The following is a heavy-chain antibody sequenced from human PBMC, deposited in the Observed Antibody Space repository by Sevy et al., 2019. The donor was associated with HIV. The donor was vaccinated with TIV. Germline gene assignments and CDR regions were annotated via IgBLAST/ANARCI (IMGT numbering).Heavy chain of an antibody. V-gene: IGHV3-7*01. CDR1: EFTFSSYW. CDR2: INQDGSEG. CDR3: ARTGSYADTYFYYYAMDV. D-gene: IGHD3-16*01. Sequence: GGSLRLSCAASEFTFSSYWMTWVRQAPGKGLEWVANINQDGSEGNYADSVKGRFTIFRDNAKKSLFLQMNSLRAEDTAVYHCARTGSYADTYFYYYAMDVWGQGTTVTVSS. J-gene: IGHJ6*02.